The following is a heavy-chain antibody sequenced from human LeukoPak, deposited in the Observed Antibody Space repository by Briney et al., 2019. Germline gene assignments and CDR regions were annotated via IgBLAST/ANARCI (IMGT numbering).Heavy chain of an antibody. V-gene: IGHV3-7*03. Sequence: GGSLRLSCAASGFTFSTYWMTWVRQAPGKGLEWVASLNQDGSEKYYVDSVKGRFTISRDNAQKSLYLEMKSLSAKDTAVYYCARDRAGMGYWGQGTLVTVSS. CDR1: GFTFSTYW. CDR2: LNQDGSEK. J-gene: IGHJ4*02. CDR3: ARDRAGMGY. D-gene: IGHD6-13*01.